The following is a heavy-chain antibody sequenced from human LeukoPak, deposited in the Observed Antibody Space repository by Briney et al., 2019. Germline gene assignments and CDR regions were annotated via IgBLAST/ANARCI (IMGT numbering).Heavy chain of an antibody. J-gene: IGHJ4*02. CDR1: GGSISSYY. CDR2: IYYSGST. Sequence: PSESLSLTCTVYGGSISSYYLSWVRQPPGKGLEWIGYIYYSGSTNYNPSLKSRVTISVDTSKNQFSLKLSSVTAADTAVYYCARVPIFGVVNQDYWGQETLVTVSS. CDR3: ARVPIFGVVNQDY. V-gene: IGHV4-59*01. D-gene: IGHD3-3*01.